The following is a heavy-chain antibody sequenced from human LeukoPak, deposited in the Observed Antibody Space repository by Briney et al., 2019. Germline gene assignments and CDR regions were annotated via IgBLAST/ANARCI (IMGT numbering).Heavy chain of an antibody. CDR2: ITGSGGFT. CDR3: VRSLDY. V-gene: IGHV3-23*01. J-gene: IGHJ4*02. Sequence: GGSLRLSCAASGFTFSSYAMNWVRQAPGKGLEWVSVITGSGGFTQYADSVKGRFTISRDNSKNTVFLQMNSLRVEDTALYYCVRSLDYWGQGTLVTVSS. CDR1: GFTFSSYA.